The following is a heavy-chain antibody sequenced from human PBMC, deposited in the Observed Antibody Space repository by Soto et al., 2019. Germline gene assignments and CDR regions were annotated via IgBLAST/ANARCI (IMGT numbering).Heavy chain of an antibody. CDR1: GYTFTRYY. CDR2: IKPSGTTT. J-gene: IGHJ6*02. CDR3: ARPKIASHYYSGMDV. V-gene: IGHV1-46*01. Sequence: QVQLVQSGAEVKKPGASVKVSCKASGYTFTRYYMHWVRQAPGQGLEWRGIIKPSGTTTDYAQKLQGSMPRTRDTSTSTYYMELSSLSCEDTAVYTFARPKIASHYYSGMDVWGQGTTVTVSS. D-gene: IGHD2-2*01.